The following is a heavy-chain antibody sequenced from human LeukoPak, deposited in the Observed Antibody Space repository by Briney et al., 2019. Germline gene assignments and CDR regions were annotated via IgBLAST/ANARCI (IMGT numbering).Heavy chain of an antibody. CDR2: IYYSGST. J-gene: IGHJ4*02. D-gene: IGHD3-22*01. Sequence: SETLSLTCTVSGGSISSSSYYWGWIRQPPGQGLEWIGSIYYSGSTYYNPSLKSRVTISVDTSKNQFSLKLSSVTAADTAVYYCASTPGVVITFGFDYWGQGTLVTVSS. V-gene: IGHV4-39*01. CDR1: GGSISSSSYY. CDR3: ASTPGVVITFGFDY.